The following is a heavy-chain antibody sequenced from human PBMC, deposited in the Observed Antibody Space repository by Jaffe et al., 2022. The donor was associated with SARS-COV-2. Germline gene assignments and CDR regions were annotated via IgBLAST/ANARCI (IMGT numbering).Heavy chain of an antibody. D-gene: IGHD1-26*01. Sequence: QLQLQESGPGLVKPSETLSLTCTVSGGSIRRSDYYWDWIRQPPGEGLEWIGTIYYSGSTYYNPSLKSRVTISVDTSKNQFSLRLTSVTAADTAVYYCARRSGTYEDYWGQGTLVTVSS. J-gene: IGHJ4*02. CDR3: ARRSGTYEDY. CDR1: GGSIRRSDYY. CDR2: IYYSGST. V-gene: IGHV4-39*01.